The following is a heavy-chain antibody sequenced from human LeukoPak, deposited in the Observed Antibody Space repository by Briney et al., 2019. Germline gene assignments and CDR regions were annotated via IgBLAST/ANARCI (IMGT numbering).Heavy chain of an antibody. CDR1: GFPFSSYG. CDR3: AKDGAADYDFWSGYQYYFDY. D-gene: IGHD3-3*01. CDR2: IRYDGSNK. V-gene: IGHV3-30*02. J-gene: IGHJ4*02. Sequence: PGGSLRLSCAASGFPFSSYGMHWVRQAPGKGLEWVAFIRYDGSNKYYADSVKGRFTISRDNSKNTLYLQMNSLRAEDTAVYYCAKDGAADYDFWSGYQYYFDYWGQGALVTVSS.